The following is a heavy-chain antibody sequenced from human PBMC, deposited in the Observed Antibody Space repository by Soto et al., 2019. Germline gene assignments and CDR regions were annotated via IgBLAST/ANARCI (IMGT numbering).Heavy chain of an antibody. CDR2: IVVGSGNT. CDR3: AAELYIGGDCCHFDY. V-gene: IGHV1-58*01. Sequence: SVKVSCKPSGFTFTRSAVQWVRQARGQRLEWIGWIVVGSGNTNYAQQLQERITITRDMSTSTAYLELSSLRSEDTAVYYCAAELYIGGDCCHFDYWGQGTLVTVSS. J-gene: IGHJ4*02. D-gene: IGHD2-21*02. CDR1: GFTFTRSA.